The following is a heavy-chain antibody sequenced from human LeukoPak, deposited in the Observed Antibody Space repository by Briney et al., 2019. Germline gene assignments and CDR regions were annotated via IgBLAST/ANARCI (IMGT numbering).Heavy chain of an antibody. CDR1: GLTFSSYA. J-gene: IGHJ4*02. V-gene: IGHV3-23*01. Sequence: GGSLRLSCAASGLTFSSYAMSWVRQAPGKGLEWVSGIGGSGVSTYYADSVKGRFTISRDNSKNTLYLQMNSLRSEDTALYYCAKRDYGSALRDWGQGTLVTVSS. D-gene: IGHD3-10*01. CDR3: AKRDYGSALRD. CDR2: IGGSGVST.